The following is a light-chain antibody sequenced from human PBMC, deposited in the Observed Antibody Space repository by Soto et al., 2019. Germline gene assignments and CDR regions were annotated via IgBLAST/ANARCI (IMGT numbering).Light chain of an antibody. Sequence: EIVLTQSPGTLSFSPVERATISCSGSQSVSSSLAWYQQQPGQAPRLLIYGASSRATGIPDRFSGSGSGTDFTLTISRLEPEDFAVYYCQQYGSSPPLTFGGGTKVDI. V-gene: IGKV3-20*01. CDR3: QQYGSSPPLT. CDR1: QSVSSS. J-gene: IGKJ4*01. CDR2: GAS.